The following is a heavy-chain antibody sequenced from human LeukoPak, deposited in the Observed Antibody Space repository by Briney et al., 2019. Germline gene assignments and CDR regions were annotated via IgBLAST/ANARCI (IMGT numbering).Heavy chain of an antibody. J-gene: IGHJ3*02. CDR2: INHSGST. CDR3: ARRGRAARPNYAFDI. V-gene: IGHV4-34*01. CDR1: GGSFSGYY. D-gene: IGHD6-6*01. Sequence: SETLSLTCAVYGGSFSGYYWSWIRQPPGKGLEWIGEINHSGSTNYNPSLKSRVTISVDTSKNQFSLELSSVTAADTAVYYCARRGRAARPNYAFDIWGQGTMVTVSS.